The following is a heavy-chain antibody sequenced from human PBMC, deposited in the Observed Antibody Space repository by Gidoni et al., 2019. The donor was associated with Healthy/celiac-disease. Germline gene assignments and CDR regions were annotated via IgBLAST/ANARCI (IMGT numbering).Heavy chain of an antibody. CDR1: GGSISSYY. CDR3: ARDWGLDYYYGMDV. J-gene: IGHJ6*02. D-gene: IGHD3-16*01. V-gene: IGHV4-59*01. Sequence: QVQMQESGPGLVKPSETLSITCPVSGGSISSYYWSWIRQPPGKGLEWSGYIYYSGSTNYNPSIKSRVTISVDTSKNQFSLKLSSVTAADTAVYYCARDWGLDYYYGMDVWGQGTTVTVSS. CDR2: IYYSGST.